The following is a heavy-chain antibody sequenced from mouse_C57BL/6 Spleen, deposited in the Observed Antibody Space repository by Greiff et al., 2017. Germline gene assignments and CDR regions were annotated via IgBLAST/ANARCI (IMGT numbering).Heavy chain of an antibody. D-gene: IGHD1-1*01. CDR1: GYSITSGYY. CDR3: ARDSSSYVVWYFDV. J-gene: IGHJ1*03. Sequence: ESGPGLVKPSQSLSLTCSVTGYSITSGYYWNWIRQFPGNKLEWMGYISYDGSNNYNPSLKNRISITRDTAKNQFFLKLNSVTTEDTATYYCARDSSSYVVWYFDVWGTGTTVTVSS. V-gene: IGHV3-6*01. CDR2: ISYDGSN.